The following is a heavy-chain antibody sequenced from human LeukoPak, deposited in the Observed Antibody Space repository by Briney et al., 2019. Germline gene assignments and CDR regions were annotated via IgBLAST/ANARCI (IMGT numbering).Heavy chain of an antibody. D-gene: IGHD6-13*01. Sequence: SETLSLTCAVYGGSFSGYYWSWIRQPPGKGLGWIGEINHSGSTNYNPSLKSRVTISVDTSKNQFSLKLSSVTAADTAVYYCARGRPYSSSWYPYQHWGQGTLVTVSS. CDR2: INHSGST. J-gene: IGHJ1*01. CDR3: ARGRPYSSSWYPYQH. CDR1: GGSFSGYY. V-gene: IGHV4-34*01.